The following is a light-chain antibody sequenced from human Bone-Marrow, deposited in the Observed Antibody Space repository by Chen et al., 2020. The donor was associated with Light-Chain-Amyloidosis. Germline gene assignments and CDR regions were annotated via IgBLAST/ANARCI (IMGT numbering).Light chain of an antibody. CDR1: SSDIGAYNF. J-gene: IGLJ2*01. V-gene: IGLV2-14*03. CDR3: SSYTSSSADVL. CDR2: DVS. Sequence: QSALTQPASVSGSPGQSITVSCTGTSSDIGAYNFVSWYQQHPGKAPKLMIYDVSNRPSGVSNRFSGSKSGNTASLTIAGLQAEDEADYYCSSYTSSSADVLFGGRTKLTVL.